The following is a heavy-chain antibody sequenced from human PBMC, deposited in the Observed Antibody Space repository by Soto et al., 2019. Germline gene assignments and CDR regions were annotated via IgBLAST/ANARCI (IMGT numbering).Heavy chain of an antibody. CDR2: IPYDGSNK. Sequence: QVQLVESGGGVVQPGRSLRLSCAASGFTFSSYGMHWVRQAPGKGLEWVAVIPYDGSNKYYADSVKGRFTISRDNSKNTRYLQMNSLRAEDTAVYYCAKSYSSGWYARVDYWGQGTLVTVSS. V-gene: IGHV3-30*18. CDR1: GFTFSSYG. CDR3: AKSYSSGWYARVDY. J-gene: IGHJ4*02. D-gene: IGHD6-19*01.